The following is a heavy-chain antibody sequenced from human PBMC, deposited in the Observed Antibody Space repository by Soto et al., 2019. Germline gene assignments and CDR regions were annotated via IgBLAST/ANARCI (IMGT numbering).Heavy chain of an antibody. J-gene: IGHJ4*02. Sequence: SGGSLRLSCVTSGFPFMNHAPTWVRQAPGKGLEWVSTISGGVGSTYYADSVKGRFTLSRDKSKNTLYLQMSGLRAEDTAFYYCTRSPGNSSGYCRQRTLFTVSS. CDR1: GFPFMNHA. CDR2: ISGGVGST. D-gene: IGHD6-6*01. V-gene: IGHV3-23*01. CDR3: TRSPGNSSGY.